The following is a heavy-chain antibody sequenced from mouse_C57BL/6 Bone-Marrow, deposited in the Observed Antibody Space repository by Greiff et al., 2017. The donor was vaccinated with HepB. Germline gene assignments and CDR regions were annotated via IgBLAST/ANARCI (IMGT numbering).Heavy chain of an antibody. Sequence: EVQVVESAGGLVQPGSSMKLSCTASGFTFSDYYMAWVRQVPEKGLEWVANINYDGSSTYYLDSLKSRFIISRDNAKNILYLQMSSLKSEDTATYYCARDRDFAYWGQGTLVTVSA. CDR1: GFTFSDYY. CDR2: INYDGSST. J-gene: IGHJ3*01. V-gene: IGHV5-16*01. D-gene: IGHD3-1*01. CDR3: ARDRDFAY.